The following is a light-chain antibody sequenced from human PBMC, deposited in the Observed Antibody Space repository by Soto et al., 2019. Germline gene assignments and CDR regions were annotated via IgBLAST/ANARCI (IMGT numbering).Light chain of an antibody. CDR2: ATS. V-gene: IGKV1-8*01. CDR1: QGISSY. CDR3: QQYYSYPLT. Sequence: GDRFIITCRASQGISSYLAWYQQKPGKAPKLLIYATSTLQSGVPSRFSGSGSGTDFTLTISCLQSEYFATYYCQQYYSYPLTFGGGTKVDIK. J-gene: IGKJ4*01.